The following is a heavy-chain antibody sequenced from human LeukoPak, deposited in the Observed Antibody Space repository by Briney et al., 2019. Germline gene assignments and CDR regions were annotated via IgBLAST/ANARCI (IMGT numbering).Heavy chain of an antibody. J-gene: IGHJ6*02. D-gene: IGHD3-10*01. CDR2: ISYDGSNK. CDR1: GFIFSNYG. CDR3: ARDGSYRAMDV. V-gene: IGHV3-30*03. Sequence: GGSLRLSCAASGFIFSNYGMHWVRQAPGKGLEGVAVISYDGSNKYYADSVKGRFTTARDNSKNTLYLQMNSLRTEDTALYYCARDGSYRAMDVWGQGTTVTVSS.